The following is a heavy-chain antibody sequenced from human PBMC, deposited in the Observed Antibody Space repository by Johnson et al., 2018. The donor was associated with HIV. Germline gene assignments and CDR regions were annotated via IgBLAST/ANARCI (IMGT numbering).Heavy chain of an antibody. CDR2: IWYDGSYR. J-gene: IGHJ3*01. D-gene: IGHD2-21*02. CDR3: ARGGGDKSPWRAFDV. V-gene: IGHV3-33*01. CDR1: GFTFSSYG. Sequence: QVQLVESGGGVVQPGRSLRLSCAASGFTFSSYGMHWVRQAPGKGLEWVAVIWYDGSYRYYVDSLKGRFTISRDNAKNSLYLQINSLRAEDTAVYYCARGGGDKSPWRAFDVWGRGTMVTVSS.